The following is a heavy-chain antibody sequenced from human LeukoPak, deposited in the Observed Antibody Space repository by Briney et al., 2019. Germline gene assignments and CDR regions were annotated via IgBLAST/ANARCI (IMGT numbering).Heavy chain of an antibody. CDR3: ATSRIEGAGTVDY. CDR1: GFTFSSYI. CDR2: ISSSSAYI. J-gene: IGHJ4*02. D-gene: IGHD6-19*01. V-gene: IGHV3-21*01. Sequence: GGSLRLSCAASGFTFSSYIMNWVRQAQGKGPEWVSSISSSSAYIYYADSVKGRFTISRDNAKSTLFLQMNSLRYEDTAVYYCATSRIEGAGTVDYWGQGTLVTVSS.